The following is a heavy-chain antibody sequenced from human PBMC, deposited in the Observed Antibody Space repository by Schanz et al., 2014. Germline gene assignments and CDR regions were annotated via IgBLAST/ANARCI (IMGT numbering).Heavy chain of an antibody. CDR1: GFTFRNYK. J-gene: IGHJ6*02. Sequence: EVQLAESGGSLVKPGGSLRLSCAASGFTFRNYKMIWVRQAPGKGLEWVSRIDADGNSTSYADSVKGRFTISRDNAKNTLYLQLNSLRAEDTAVYYCAKDIAPLAARPGYGMDVWGQGTTVTVSS. CDR2: IDADGNST. V-gene: IGHV3-74*01. D-gene: IGHD6-13*01. CDR3: AKDIAPLAARPGYGMDV.